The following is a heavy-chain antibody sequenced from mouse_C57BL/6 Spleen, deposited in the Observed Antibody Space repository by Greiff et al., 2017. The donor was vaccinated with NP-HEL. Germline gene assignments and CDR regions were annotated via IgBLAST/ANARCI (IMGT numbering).Heavy chain of an antibody. CDR3: TREGYDGAWFAY. Sequence: EVMLVESGEGLVKPGGSLKLSCAASGFTFSSYAMSWVRQTPEKRLEWVAYISSGGDYIYYADTVKGRFTISRDNARNTLYLQMSSLKSEDTAMYYCTREGYDGAWFAYWGQGTLVTVSA. J-gene: IGHJ3*01. CDR2: ISSGGDYI. D-gene: IGHD2-2*01. V-gene: IGHV5-9-1*02. CDR1: GFTFSSYA.